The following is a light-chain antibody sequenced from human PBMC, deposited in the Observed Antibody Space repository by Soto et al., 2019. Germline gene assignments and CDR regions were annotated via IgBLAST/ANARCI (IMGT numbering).Light chain of an antibody. J-gene: IGKJ1*01. V-gene: IGKV1-5*03. CDR1: QTISSW. Sequence: IQMNQSASAVSGSVGERVTSTCRASQTISSWLAWYQQKPGKAPKLLIYKASTLKSGVPSRFSGSGSGTEITLTISSLQPDELATYYCQQYNSYPGTFGQGTKVDIK. CDR2: KAS. CDR3: QQYNSYPGT.